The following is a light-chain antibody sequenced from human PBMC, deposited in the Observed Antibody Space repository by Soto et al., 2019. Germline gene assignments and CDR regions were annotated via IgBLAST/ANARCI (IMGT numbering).Light chain of an antibody. Sequence: QSVLTQPPSVSEAPRQRVTISCSGSTSNIGNNAVSWYQQFPGKAPTLIIYFDDLLPSGVSDRFSGSKSGTSASLAISGLPSEDEADYYCAAWDYSLDGVVFGGGTKVTVL. J-gene: IGLJ2*01. CDR1: TSNIGNNA. CDR2: FDD. CDR3: AAWDYSLDGVV. V-gene: IGLV1-36*01.